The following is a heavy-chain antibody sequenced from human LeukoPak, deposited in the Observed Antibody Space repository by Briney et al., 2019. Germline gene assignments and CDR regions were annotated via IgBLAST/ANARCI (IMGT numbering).Heavy chain of an antibody. V-gene: IGHV3-7*05. CDR3: ARDWGAAGLCDY. Sequence: PGGSLRLSCATSGFTFSNYWMSWVRQAPGKGLEWVANIKEDGSEKNYVDSVKGRFTVSRDNAKNSLYLQMNSLRGDDAAIYYCARDWGAAGLCDYWGQGTLVTVSS. CDR1: GFTFSNYW. D-gene: IGHD6-13*01. J-gene: IGHJ4*02. CDR2: IKEDGSEK.